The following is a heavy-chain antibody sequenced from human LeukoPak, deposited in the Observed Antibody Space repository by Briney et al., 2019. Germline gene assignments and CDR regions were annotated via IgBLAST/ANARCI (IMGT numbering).Heavy chain of an antibody. CDR2: ISGSGGST. Sequence: GGSLRLSCAASGFTFSSYAMSWVRQAAGKGLEWVSAISGSGGSTYYADSVKGRFTISRDNSKNTLYLQMNSLRAEDTAVYYCASGGFRFFDYWGQGTLVTVSS. CDR1: GFTFSSYA. J-gene: IGHJ4*02. V-gene: IGHV3-23*01. CDR3: ASGGFRFFDY. D-gene: IGHD3-10*01.